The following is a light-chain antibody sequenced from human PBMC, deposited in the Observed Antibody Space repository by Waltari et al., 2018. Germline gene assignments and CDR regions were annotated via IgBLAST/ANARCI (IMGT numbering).Light chain of an antibody. CDR2: WAS. Sequence: DIVMTQSPDSLAVSLGERATINCKSSQSVLYSSNNKNYLAWYQQKPGQPPKLVIYWASTRESGVPDRVSGSGSGTDFTLTISSLQAEDVAVYYCQQYYSTLWTFGQGTKVEIK. CDR1: QSVLYSSNNKNY. J-gene: IGKJ1*01. V-gene: IGKV4-1*01. CDR3: QQYYSTLWT.